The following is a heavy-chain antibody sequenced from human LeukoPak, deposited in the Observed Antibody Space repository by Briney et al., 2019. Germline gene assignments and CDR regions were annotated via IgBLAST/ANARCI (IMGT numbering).Heavy chain of an antibody. Sequence: GGSLRLSCVASGFTFSASYMNWVRQAPGKGLEWVSGVSASGSSTSYADSVKGRFAISRDNSKNTLYLQMNSLRPEDTAVYYCARENSGSYYQFDCWGQGTLVTVSS. CDR3: ARENSGSYYQFDC. J-gene: IGHJ4*02. CDR1: GFTFSASY. CDR2: VSASGSST. V-gene: IGHV3-23*01. D-gene: IGHD1-26*01.